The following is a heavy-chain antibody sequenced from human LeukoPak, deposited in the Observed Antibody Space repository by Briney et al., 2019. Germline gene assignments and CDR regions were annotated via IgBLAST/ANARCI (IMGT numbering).Heavy chain of an antibody. Sequence: SETLSLACTVSGGSISSSSYYWGWIRQPPGKGLEWIGNISYSGSPYYTPSLKSRVTISVDTSKNQFSLKLSSVTAADTAVYYCASSDIIVVPAAHYDYWGQGTLVTVSS. CDR1: GGSISSSSYY. D-gene: IGHD2-2*01. CDR3: ASSDIIVVPAAHYDY. CDR2: ISYSGSP. J-gene: IGHJ4*02. V-gene: IGHV4-39*01.